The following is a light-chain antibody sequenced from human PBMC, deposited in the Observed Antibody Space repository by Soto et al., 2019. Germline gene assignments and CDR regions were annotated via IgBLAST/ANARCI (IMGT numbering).Light chain of an antibody. CDR3: SSYTSRSTLVV. J-gene: IGLJ2*01. Sequence: QSALTQPASVSGSPGQSITISCTGTSSDVGGYNYVSWYQQHPGKAPKLMIYDVSNRPSGVSNRFSSSKSGNTASLTIAGLEAEDEADYYCSSYTSRSTLVVFGGGTKLTVL. V-gene: IGLV2-14*01. CDR1: SSDVGGYNY. CDR2: DVS.